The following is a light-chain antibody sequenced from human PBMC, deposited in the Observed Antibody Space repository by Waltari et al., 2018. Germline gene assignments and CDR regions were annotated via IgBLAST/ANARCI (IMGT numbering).Light chain of an antibody. J-gene: IGKJ2*01. Sequence: DIQMTQSPSSLSASLGDRVTITCRASHSISNYLNWYQQKPGKAPKLLIFAASSLQSGVPSRFSGSGSGTDFTLTFSSLQPEDSATYYCQQSYSTPYTFGQGTKLEIK. CDR2: AAS. V-gene: IGKV1-39*01. CDR3: QQSYSTPYT. CDR1: HSISNY.